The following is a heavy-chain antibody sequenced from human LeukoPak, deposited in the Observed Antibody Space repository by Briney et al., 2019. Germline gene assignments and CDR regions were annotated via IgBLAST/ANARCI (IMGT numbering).Heavy chain of an antibody. CDR3: ARGRNTSDAPNTQDHREKPSQLGIDY. Sequence: SETLSLTCAVYGGSFSGYYWSWIRQPPGKGLEWIGEINHSGSTNYNPSLKSRVTISVDTSKNQFSLKLSSVTAADTAVYYCARGRNTSDAPNTQDHREKPSQLGIDYWGQGTLVTVSS. D-gene: IGHD6-6*01. V-gene: IGHV4-34*01. CDR1: GGSFSGYY. CDR2: INHSGST. J-gene: IGHJ4*02.